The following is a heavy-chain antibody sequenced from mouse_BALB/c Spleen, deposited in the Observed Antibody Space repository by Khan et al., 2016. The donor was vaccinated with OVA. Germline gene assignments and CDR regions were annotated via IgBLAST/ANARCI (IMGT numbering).Heavy chain of an antibody. CDR2: ISSGGSYT. Sequence: EVQGVESGGDLVKPGGSLKLSCAASGFTFSTYGMSWVRQTPDKRLEWVATISSGGSYTYYPDNVKGRFTISRANAKNNLYRQMSSLQSEDTARYYCARLAYYYYSEGFAYWGQGTLVTVSA. V-gene: IGHV5-6*01. D-gene: IGHD1-1*01. J-gene: IGHJ3*01. CDR1: GFTFSTYG. CDR3: ARLAYYYYSEGFAY.